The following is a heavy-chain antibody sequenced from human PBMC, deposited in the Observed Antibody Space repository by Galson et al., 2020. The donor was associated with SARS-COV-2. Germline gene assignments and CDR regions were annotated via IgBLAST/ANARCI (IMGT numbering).Heavy chain of an antibody. CDR1: GHSFTGYY. V-gene: IGHV1-2*02. CDR3: ASSSNGLRHAFDP. D-gene: IGHD3-3*02. J-gene: IGHJ5*02. CDR2: ITPNSGGT. Sequence: ASVKVSCKASGHSFTGYYIHWVRQAPGQAHEWMGWITPNSGGTTYAPKFQGRVTMTADTTTSTVYMELKRLSHDDTAVYYCASSSNGLRHAFDPWGQGTLVSVSS.